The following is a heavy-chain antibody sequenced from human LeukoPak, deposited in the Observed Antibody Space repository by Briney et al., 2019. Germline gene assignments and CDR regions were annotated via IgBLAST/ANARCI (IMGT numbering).Heavy chain of an antibody. J-gene: IGHJ4*02. V-gene: IGHV3-30-3*01. D-gene: IGHD3-10*01. CDR3: GRGSVGFGELNY. Sequence: PGTSLRLSCAASGFTFSSYAMHWVRQAPGKGLEWVAVISYGGSNKFYADSVKGRFTLSRDNSKNTLYLQMNSLRIEDTAVYYCGRGSVGFGELNYWGQGTLVTVSS. CDR1: GFTFSSYA. CDR2: ISYGGSNK.